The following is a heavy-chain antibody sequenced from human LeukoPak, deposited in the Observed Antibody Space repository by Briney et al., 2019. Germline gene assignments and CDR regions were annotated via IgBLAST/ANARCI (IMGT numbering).Heavy chain of an antibody. V-gene: IGHV4-31*03. D-gene: IGHD2-21*02. CDR3: ARGSSMVTKRGFDY. Sequence: SETLSLTCTVSGVSISSGGYYWRWIRQHPGKGLEWIGYIYYSGSTYYNPSLKSRVTISVDTSKNQFSLKLSSVTAADTAVYYCARGSSMVTKRGFDYWGQGTLVTVSS. CDR1: GVSISSGGYY. CDR2: IYYSGST. J-gene: IGHJ4*02.